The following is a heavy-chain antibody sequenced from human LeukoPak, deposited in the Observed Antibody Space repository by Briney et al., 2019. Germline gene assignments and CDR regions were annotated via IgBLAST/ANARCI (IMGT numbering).Heavy chain of an antibody. V-gene: IGHV3-30*04. D-gene: IGHD3-3*01. CDR2: ISYDGSNK. CDR1: GFTFSSYA. Sequence: GGSLRLSCAASGFTFSSYAMHWVRQAPGKGLEWVAVISYDGSNKYYADSVKGRFTISRDNSKNTLYLRMNSLRAEDTAVYYCARSGITIFGVVTAGGYYMDVWGKGTTVTVSS. CDR3: ARSGITIFGVVTAGGYYMDV. J-gene: IGHJ6*03.